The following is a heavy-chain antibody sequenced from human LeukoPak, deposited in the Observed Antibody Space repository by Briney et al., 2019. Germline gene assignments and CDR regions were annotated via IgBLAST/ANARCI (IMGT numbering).Heavy chain of an antibody. CDR2: ISRDAGST. CDR3: AKDNSRYYFDY. V-gene: IGHV3-43*02. Sequence: PGGSLRLSCAASGFTFDDYAMHWVRQAPGKGLEWVSLISRDAGSTYYADSVKGRFTISRDNSKNSLYLQMNSLTTEDTALYYCAKDNSRYYFDYWGQGALVTVSS. J-gene: IGHJ4*02. D-gene: IGHD1-26*01. CDR1: GFTFDDYA.